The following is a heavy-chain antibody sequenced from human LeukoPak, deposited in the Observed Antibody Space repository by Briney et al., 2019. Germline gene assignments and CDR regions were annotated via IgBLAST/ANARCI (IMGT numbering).Heavy chain of an antibody. CDR1: GFTVSSNY. Sequence: GGSLRLSCAASGFTVSSNYMSWVRQAPGKGLEWASAISGSGDSTYYVDSVKGRFTISRDNSKNTLYVQMNGLRAEDTAVYYCAKWDSSSWYVPFDYWGQGTLVTVSS. V-gene: IGHV3-23*01. D-gene: IGHD6-13*01. J-gene: IGHJ4*02. CDR3: AKWDSSSWYVPFDY. CDR2: ISGSGDST.